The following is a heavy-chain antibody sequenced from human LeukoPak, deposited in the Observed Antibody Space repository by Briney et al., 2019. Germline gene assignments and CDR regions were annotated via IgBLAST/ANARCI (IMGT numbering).Heavy chain of an antibody. CDR1: GGTFSSYA. D-gene: IGHD3-16*01. CDR2: IIPIFGTA. Sequence: AVKVSCKASGGTFSSYAISWVRQAPVQGLEWMGGIIPIFGTANYAQKFQGRVTITADESTSTAYMELSSLRSEDTAVYYCARPARIMAHDALDIWGQGTMVTVSS. V-gene: IGHV1-69*13. J-gene: IGHJ3*02. CDR3: ARPARIMAHDALDI.